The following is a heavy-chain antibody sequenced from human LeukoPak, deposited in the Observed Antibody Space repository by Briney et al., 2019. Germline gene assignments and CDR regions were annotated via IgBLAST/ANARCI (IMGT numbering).Heavy chain of an antibody. CDR2: ISGSGGST. CDR1: GFTFSSYA. V-gene: IGHV3-23*01. D-gene: IGHD2/OR15-2a*01. Sequence: GGSLRLSCAASGFTFSSYAMSWVRQAPGKGLEWVSAISGSGGSTYYADSVKGRFTISRDNSKNTLYLQMNSLRAEDTAVYYCAKDLVISTDVPYYMDVRGKGTTVTVSS. CDR3: AKDLVISTDVPYYMDV. J-gene: IGHJ6*03.